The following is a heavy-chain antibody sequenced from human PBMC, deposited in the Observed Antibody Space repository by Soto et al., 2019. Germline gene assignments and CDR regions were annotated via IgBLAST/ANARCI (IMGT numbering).Heavy chain of an antibody. CDR1: AGSITRGGYY. J-gene: IGHJ4*02. CDR3: VTDSNSRVVGVTLYDY. Sequence: PSETLSLTCTVSAGSITRGGYYWSWIRQRPGKGLEWIGCVYHSGTAYSNPSLEGRVSLSVDTSRNHYSLSLSSVTAADTAVYYFVTDSNSRVVGVTLYDYWGQGTLVT. V-gene: IGHV4-31*03. D-gene: IGHD1-26*01. CDR2: VYHSGTA.